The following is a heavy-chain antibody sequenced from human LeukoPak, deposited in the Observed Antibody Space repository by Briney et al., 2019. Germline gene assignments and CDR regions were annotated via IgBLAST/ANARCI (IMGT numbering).Heavy chain of an antibody. CDR1: GFTFSSYS. Sequence: GGSLRLSCAACGFTFSSYSMNWVRQAPGKGLEWVSSISRSSSYIYYADSVKGRFTISRDNAKNSLYLQMNSLRAEDTAVYYCASVRYCSSTSCLEGALDPWGQGTLVTVSS. D-gene: IGHD2-2*01. CDR3: ASVRYCSSTSCLEGALDP. V-gene: IGHV3-21*01. J-gene: IGHJ5*02. CDR2: ISRSSSYI.